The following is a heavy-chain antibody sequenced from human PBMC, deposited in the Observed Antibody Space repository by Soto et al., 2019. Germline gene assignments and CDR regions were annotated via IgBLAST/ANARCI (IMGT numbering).Heavy chain of an antibody. CDR2: ISSNSSYI. CDR1: GFTFSSYS. D-gene: IGHD6-6*01. Sequence: PGGSLRLSCAASGFTFSSYSMNWVRQAPGKGLEWVSSISSNSSYIYYADSVKGRFTISRDNAKNSLYLQMNSLRAEDTAVYYCARDFEYSSSSVYYYYGMDVWGQGTTVTVSS. V-gene: IGHV3-21*01. CDR3: ARDFEYSSSSVYYYYGMDV. J-gene: IGHJ6*02.